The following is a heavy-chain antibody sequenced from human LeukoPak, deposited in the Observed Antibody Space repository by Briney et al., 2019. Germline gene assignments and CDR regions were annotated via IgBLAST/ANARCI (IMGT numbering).Heavy chain of an antibody. Sequence: PGGSLRLPCTASGFTFGDYAMSWVRQAPGKGLEWVGFIRSKAYGGTTEYAASVKGRFTISRDDSKSIAYLQMNSLKTEDTAVYYCTRLRFLEWLFPDYWGQGTLVTVST. CDR2: IRSKAYGGTT. V-gene: IGHV3-49*04. J-gene: IGHJ4*02. CDR1: GFTFGDYA. D-gene: IGHD3-3*01. CDR3: TRLRFLEWLFPDY.